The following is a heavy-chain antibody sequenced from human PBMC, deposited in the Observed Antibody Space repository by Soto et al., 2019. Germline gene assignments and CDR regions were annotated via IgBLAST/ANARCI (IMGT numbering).Heavy chain of an antibody. D-gene: IGHD3-3*01. CDR1: GFTFISYW. CDR3: ATSSFLEEYDLWSGSYYGMDV. J-gene: IGHJ6*02. CDR2: IKQDGSEK. V-gene: IGHV3-7*05. Sequence: PGGSLRLSCAASGFTFISYWMSWVLQAPWKGLEWVANIKQDGSEKYYVDSVKGRFTISRDNAKNSLYLQMNSLRAEDTAVYYCATSSFLEEYDLWSGSYYGMDVWGQGTTVTVSS.